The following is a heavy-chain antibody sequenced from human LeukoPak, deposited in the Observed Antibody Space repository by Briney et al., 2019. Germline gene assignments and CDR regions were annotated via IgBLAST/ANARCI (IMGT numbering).Heavy chain of an antibody. D-gene: IGHD6-13*01. J-gene: IGHJ6*04. V-gene: IGHV1-8*01. Sequence: ASVKVSCKASGYTFTSYDINWVRQATGQGLEWMGWMNPNSGNTGYAQKFQGRVTMTRNTSISTSYMELSSLRSEDTAVYYCAGPTAAADYYHYGMDVWGKGTAVT. CDR1: GYTFTSYD. CDR2: MNPNSGNT. CDR3: AGPTAAADYYHYGMDV.